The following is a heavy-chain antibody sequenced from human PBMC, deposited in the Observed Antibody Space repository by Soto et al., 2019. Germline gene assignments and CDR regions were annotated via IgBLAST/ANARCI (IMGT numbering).Heavy chain of an antibody. J-gene: IGHJ4*02. CDR1: GYTFSSYH. CDR2: ISAYNGNT. V-gene: IGHV1-18*01. Sequence: QIQLVQSGAEVRKPGASVKVSCKASGYTFSSYHITWVRQAPGQGLEWMGWISAYNGNTNYAQNLQGRVTMTTDPSTSTAYMELRSLRSDDTAVYYCARDLPPVDYWGQGTLVTVSS. CDR3: ARDLPPVDY.